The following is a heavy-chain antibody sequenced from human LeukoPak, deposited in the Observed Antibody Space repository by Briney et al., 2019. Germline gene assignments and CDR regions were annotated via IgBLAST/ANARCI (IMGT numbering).Heavy chain of an antibody. Sequence: PSETLSLTCAVYGGSFSGYYWSWIRQPPGKGLEWIGEINHSGSTNYNPSLKSRVTISVDTSKNQFSLKLSSVTAADTAVYYCAGGLSGYPKNDYYYYYMDVWGKGTTVTVSS. CDR3: AGGLSGYPKNDYYYYYMDV. J-gene: IGHJ6*03. V-gene: IGHV4-34*01. CDR1: GGSFSGYY. CDR2: INHSGST. D-gene: IGHD5-12*01.